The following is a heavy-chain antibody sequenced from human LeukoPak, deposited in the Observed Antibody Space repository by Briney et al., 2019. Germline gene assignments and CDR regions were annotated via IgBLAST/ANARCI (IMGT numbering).Heavy chain of an antibody. CDR1: GYTFIGYY. CDR3: ARDHYGSGSYTDY. Sequence: ASVKVPCRASGYTFIGYYMHWVRQAPGQGLEWMGWINPNSGGTTYAQKFQGRVTMTRDTSISTAYMELSRLRSDDTAVYYCARDHYGSGSYTDYWGQGTLVTVSS. D-gene: IGHD3-10*01. CDR2: INPNSGGT. J-gene: IGHJ4*02. V-gene: IGHV1-2*02.